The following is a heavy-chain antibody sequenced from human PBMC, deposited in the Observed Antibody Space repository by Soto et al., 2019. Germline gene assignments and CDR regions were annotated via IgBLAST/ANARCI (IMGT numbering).Heavy chain of an antibody. Sequence: QVQLQESGPGLVKPSETLSLTCTVSGGSISSYYWSWIRQPPGKGLEWIGYIYYSGSTNYNPSLKSRVTISVDTSKNQFSPKLSSVTAADTAVYYCARVVAVAGTRGTFDYWGQGTLVTVSS. CDR3: ARVVAVAGTRGTFDY. CDR2: IYYSGST. D-gene: IGHD6-19*01. V-gene: IGHV4-59*08. CDR1: GGSISSYY. J-gene: IGHJ4*02.